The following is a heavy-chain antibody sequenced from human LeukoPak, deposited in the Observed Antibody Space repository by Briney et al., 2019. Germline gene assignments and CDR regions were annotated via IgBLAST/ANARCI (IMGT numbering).Heavy chain of an antibody. CDR1: GFTFSSYS. V-gene: IGHV3-21*01. CDR3: ARDGRYSGGSVDY. D-gene: IGHD1-26*01. Sequence: PGGSLRLSCAASGFTFSSYSMNWVRQAPGKGLEWVSSISSSSSYIYYADSVKGRFTISRDNSKNTLYLQMNSLRAEDTAVYYCARDGRYSGGSVDYWGQGTLVTVSS. J-gene: IGHJ4*02. CDR2: ISSSSSYI.